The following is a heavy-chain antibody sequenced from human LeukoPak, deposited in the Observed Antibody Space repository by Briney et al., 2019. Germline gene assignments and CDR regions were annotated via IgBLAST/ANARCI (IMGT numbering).Heavy chain of an antibody. J-gene: IGHJ3*02. D-gene: IGHD3-22*01. V-gene: IGHV4-4*07. Sequence: SETLSLTCTVSGASISRSYWSWIRQPAGKGPEWIGRIYTSGSTNYNPSLKSRVTMSLDTSKSQFSLKLSSVTAADTAVYYCARDLNDSRGYWEAFDIWGQGTMVTVSS. CDR1: GASISRSY. CDR2: IYTSGST. CDR3: ARDLNDSRGYWEAFDI.